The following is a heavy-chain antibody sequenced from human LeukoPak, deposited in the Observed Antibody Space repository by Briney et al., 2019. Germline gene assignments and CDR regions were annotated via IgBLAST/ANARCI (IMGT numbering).Heavy chain of an antibody. Sequence: GGSLRLSCAASGFTFSNYWMHWVHQAPGKGLVWVSRIRGDGSMTNYADSVKGRFTISRDNAKNTLYLQMNSLRLEDTAVYYCARENLAAAADYWGQGTVVTVSS. J-gene: IGHJ4*02. D-gene: IGHD6-25*01. CDR3: ARENLAAAADY. CDR2: IRGDGSMT. CDR1: GFTFSNYW. V-gene: IGHV3-74*01.